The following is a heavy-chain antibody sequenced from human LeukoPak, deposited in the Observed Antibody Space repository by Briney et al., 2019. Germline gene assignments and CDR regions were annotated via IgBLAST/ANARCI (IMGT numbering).Heavy chain of an antibody. CDR2: INPDSGGT. CDR3: ARDLIVGATTHRFDF. CDR1: GYTFIGYY. V-gene: IGHV1-2*02. D-gene: IGHD1-26*01. J-gene: IGHJ4*02. Sequence: ASVKVSCKTSGYTFIGYYMHWVRQAPGQGLEWMGWINPDSGGTNYAQRFQGRVTMTRDTSISTVYMELTGLRSDDTAVYYCARDLIVGATTHRFDFWGQGTLVTVSS.